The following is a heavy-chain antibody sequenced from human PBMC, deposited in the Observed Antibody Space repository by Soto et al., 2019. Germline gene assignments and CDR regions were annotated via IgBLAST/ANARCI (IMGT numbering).Heavy chain of an antibody. V-gene: IGHV4-59*01. CDR1: GGSISDFY. D-gene: IGHD3-3*01. Sequence: SETLSLTCNVSGGSISDFYWSWIRQSPGKRLEWIGYLYYTGSTNYNSALKSRVTISLDTSKNQFSLKVRSVTAADTAVYYCARGGGYDFRSSQAPPIDVWGQGTTVTVSS. CDR3: ARGGGYDFRSSQAPPIDV. J-gene: IGHJ6*02. CDR2: LYYTGST.